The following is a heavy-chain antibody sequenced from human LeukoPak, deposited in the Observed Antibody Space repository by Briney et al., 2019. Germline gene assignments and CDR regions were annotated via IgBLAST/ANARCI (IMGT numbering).Heavy chain of an antibody. D-gene: IGHD5-12*01. CDR3: ARDKGGYEGNNWFDP. J-gene: IGHJ5*02. Sequence: GASVKVSCKASGYTFTGYYMHWVRQAPGQGLEWMGRINPNSGGTNYAQKFQGRVTMTRDTSISTAYMELSRLRSDDTAVYYCARDKGGYEGNNWFDPWGQGTLVTVSS. V-gene: IGHV1-2*06. CDR1: GYTFTGYY. CDR2: INPNSGGT.